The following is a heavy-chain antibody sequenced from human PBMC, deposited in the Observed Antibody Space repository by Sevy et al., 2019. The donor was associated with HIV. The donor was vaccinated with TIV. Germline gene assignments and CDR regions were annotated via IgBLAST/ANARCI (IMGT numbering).Heavy chain of an antibody. J-gene: IGHJ4*02. D-gene: IGHD6-13*01. CDR1: GFTFPNYG. CDR3: AKDLAGPGRRYFDS. CDR2: IRYDGSVK. Sequence: GGSLRLSCAASGFTFPNYGMHWVRQVPGKGLEWVTFIRYDGSVKYYAASVKGRFTISRDDSKNTLYLQMDSLRPEDTAIYYCAKDLAGPGRRYFDSWGQGTLVTVSS. V-gene: IGHV3-30*02.